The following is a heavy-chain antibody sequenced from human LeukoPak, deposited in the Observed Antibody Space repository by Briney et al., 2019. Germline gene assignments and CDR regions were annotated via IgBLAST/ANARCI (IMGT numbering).Heavy chain of an antibody. CDR1: GDSISSSSYY. Sequence: NPSETLSLTCTVSGDSISSSSYYWGWIRQPPGKGLEWIATIYYSGSTYYNPSLKSRVTISLDTSKNQFSLKLSSVTAADTAVYYCARDGSYYDFWSGEVYYYYYMDVWAKGPRSPSP. CDR3: ARDGSYYDFWSGEVYYYYYMDV. CDR2: IYYSGST. D-gene: IGHD3-3*01. V-gene: IGHV4-39*07. J-gene: IGHJ6*03.